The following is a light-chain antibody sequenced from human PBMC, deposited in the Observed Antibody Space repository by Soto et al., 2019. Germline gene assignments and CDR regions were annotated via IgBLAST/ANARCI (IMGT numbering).Light chain of an antibody. J-gene: IGKJ1*01. CDR3: QQYNRYWT. CDR2: KAS. Sequence: EIQMTQSPSTLSASVGDSVTITCPASQSISSWLAWYQQQPGKAPKLLIYKASSLESGVPSRFSGSGSGTEFTLTISSLQPDDFATYYCQQYNRYWTFGQGTKVDIK. V-gene: IGKV1-5*03. CDR1: QSISSW.